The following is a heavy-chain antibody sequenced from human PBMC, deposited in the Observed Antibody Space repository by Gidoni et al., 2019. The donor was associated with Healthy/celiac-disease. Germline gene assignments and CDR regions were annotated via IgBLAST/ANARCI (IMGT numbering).Heavy chain of an antibody. CDR1: GFTFSSYG. Sequence: QVQLVESGGGVVQPGRSLRLSCAASGFTFSSYGMHWVRQAPGKGLEWVAVISYDGSNKYYADSVKGRFTISRDNSKNTLYLQMNSLRAEDTAVYYCAKRAHDSSGYYSWFDPWGQGTLVTVSS. V-gene: IGHV3-30*18. D-gene: IGHD3-22*01. CDR3: AKRAHDSSGYYSWFDP. J-gene: IGHJ5*02. CDR2: ISYDGSNK.